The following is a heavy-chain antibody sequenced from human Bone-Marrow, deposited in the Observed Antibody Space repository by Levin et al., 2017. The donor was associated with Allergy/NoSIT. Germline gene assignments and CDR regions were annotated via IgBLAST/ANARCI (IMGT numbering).Heavy chain of an antibody. J-gene: IGHJ3*02. D-gene: IGHD3-10*01. CDR2: FDPEDDET. CDR1: GYTLTEFS. V-gene: IGHV1-24*01. CDR3: ATDGGFDSRTHYRSPGVIDGFDM. Sequence: ASVKVSCKVSGYTLTEFSMHWVRQAPGKGLEWLGGFDPEDDETIYAQKFQGRITMTEDTSTGTVYMELSSLRYEDTAVYYCATDGGFDSRTHYRSPGVIDGFDMWGQGTTVTVSS.